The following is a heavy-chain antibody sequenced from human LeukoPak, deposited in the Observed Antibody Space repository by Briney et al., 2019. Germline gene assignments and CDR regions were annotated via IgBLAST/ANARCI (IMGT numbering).Heavy chain of an antibody. J-gene: IGHJ4*02. Sequence: QPGGSLRLSCAASGFTFSSYAMHWVRQAPGKGLEYVSAISSNGGSTYYANSVKGRLTISRDNSKNTLYLQMGSLRAEDMAVYYCARATSAMIVVVILDYWGQGTLVTVSS. CDR3: ARATSAMIVVVILDY. CDR2: ISSNGGST. V-gene: IGHV3-64*01. D-gene: IGHD3-22*01. CDR1: GFTFSSYA.